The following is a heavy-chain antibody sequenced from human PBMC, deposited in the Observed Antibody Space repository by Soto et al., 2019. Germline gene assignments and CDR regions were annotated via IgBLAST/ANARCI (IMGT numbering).Heavy chain of an antibody. J-gene: IGHJ6*02. V-gene: IGHV3-15*07. D-gene: IGHD3-3*01. CDR3: TTGLGVGNYYYYYYGMDV. CDR1: GFTFSNSW. CDR2: IKSKIDGGTT. Sequence: GGSLRLSCAASGFTFSNSWMNWVRQAPGKGLEWVGRIKSKIDGGTTDYAAPVKGRFTFSRDDSKNTLYLQMNSLKTEDTAVYYCTTGLGVGNYYYYYYGMDVWGQGTTVTVSS.